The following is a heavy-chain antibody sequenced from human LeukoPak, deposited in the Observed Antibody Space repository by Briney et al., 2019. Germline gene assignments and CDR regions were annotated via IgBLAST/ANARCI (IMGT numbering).Heavy chain of an antibody. Sequence: GASVKVSCKASGYTFTSCAMNWVRQAPGQGLVWMGWINTNTGNPTYAQGFTGRFVFSLDTSVSTAYLQISSLKAEDTAVYYCARDLTADTAMPRGAFDIWGQGTMVTVSS. V-gene: IGHV7-4-1*02. CDR1: GYTFTSCA. D-gene: IGHD5-18*01. CDR2: INTNTGNP. CDR3: ARDLTADTAMPRGAFDI. J-gene: IGHJ3*02.